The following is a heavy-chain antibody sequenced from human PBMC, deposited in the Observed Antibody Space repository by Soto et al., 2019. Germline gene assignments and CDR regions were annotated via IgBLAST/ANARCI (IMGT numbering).Heavy chain of an antibody. CDR3: ARWVVGADYSDY. Sequence: QVQLVQSGAEVKEPGASVRVYCKASGYTFTNNDISWVRQATGKGIEWMGWMNPISGNAVYAQELQGRVAMPRNTSISTAYLELRSLPLEDTAVYYCARWVVGADYSDYWGQGNLVTVPS. CDR1: GYTFTNND. CDR2: MNPISGNA. J-gene: IGHJ4*02. V-gene: IGHV1-8*01. D-gene: IGHD1-26*01.